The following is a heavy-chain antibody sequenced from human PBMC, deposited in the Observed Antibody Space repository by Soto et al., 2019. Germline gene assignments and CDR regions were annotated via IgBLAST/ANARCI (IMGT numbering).Heavy chain of an antibody. Sequence: SQTLSLTCAISGDSVSSNSAAWNWIRQSPSRGLEWLGRTYYRSKWYNDYAVSVKSRITINPDTSKNQFSLQLNSVTPEDTAVYYCAREAPWFGEPPGYYGMDVWGQGTTVTVSS. V-gene: IGHV6-1*01. CDR3: AREAPWFGEPPGYYGMDV. CDR1: GDSVSSNSAA. D-gene: IGHD3-10*01. J-gene: IGHJ6*02. CDR2: TYYRSKWYN.